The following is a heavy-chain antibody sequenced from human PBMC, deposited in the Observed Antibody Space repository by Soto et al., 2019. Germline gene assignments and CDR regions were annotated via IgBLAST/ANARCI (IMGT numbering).Heavy chain of an antibody. V-gene: IGHV3-53*01. Sequence: PGGSLRLSCATSGFSVSSNSMTWVRQAPGGGLDWVSTVYSGGSTYYADSVKGRFTVSRDRSNNTLFLHMATLRAEDTAIYYCARGSRWFDSWGQGTLVTVSS. CDR2: VYSGGST. J-gene: IGHJ5*01. CDR3: ARGSRWFDS. CDR1: GFSVSSNS.